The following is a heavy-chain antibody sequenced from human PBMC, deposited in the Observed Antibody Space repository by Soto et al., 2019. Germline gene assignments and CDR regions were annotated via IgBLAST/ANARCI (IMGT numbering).Heavy chain of an antibody. V-gene: IGHV4-30-2*05. J-gene: IGHJ4*02. CDR3: ARAESDSSGYYPPRLDY. Sequence: PSETLSLTCAVSGGSISSGGYSWSWIRQPPGKGLEWIGYIYHSGSTYYNPSLKSRVTISVDTSKNQFSLKLSSVTAADTAVYYCARAESDSSGYYPPRLDYWGQGTLVTVSS. D-gene: IGHD3-22*01. CDR1: GGSISSGGYS. CDR2: IYHSGST.